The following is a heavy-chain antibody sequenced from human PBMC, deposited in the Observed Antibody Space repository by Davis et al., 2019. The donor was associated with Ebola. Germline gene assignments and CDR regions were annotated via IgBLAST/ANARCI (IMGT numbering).Heavy chain of an antibody. J-gene: IGHJ4*02. CDR1: GFTFSSYC. Sequence: GESLKISCAASGFTFSSYCMPWVRQAPGKGLEWVAVIWYDGSNKYYADSVKGRFTISRDNSKNTLYLQMNSLRAEDTAVYYCARWASVGYWGQGTLVTVSS. CDR3: ARWASVGY. D-gene: IGHD1-26*01. CDR2: IWYDGSNK. V-gene: IGHV3-33*01.